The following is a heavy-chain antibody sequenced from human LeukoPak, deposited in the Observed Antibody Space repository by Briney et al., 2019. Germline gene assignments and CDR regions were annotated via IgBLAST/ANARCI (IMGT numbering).Heavy chain of an antibody. D-gene: IGHD6-13*01. V-gene: IGHV3-66*01. CDR1: AFTVSSNY. CDR3: ARVRRGSSWYYYGMDV. J-gene: IGHJ6*02. Sequence: GGSLRLSCAASAFTVSSNYMSWVRQAPGKGLEWVSVLYSGGSTYYADSVKGRFTISRDNSKNTLYLQMNSLRAEDTVVYYCARVRRGSSWYYYGMDVWGQGTTVTVSS. CDR2: LYSGGST.